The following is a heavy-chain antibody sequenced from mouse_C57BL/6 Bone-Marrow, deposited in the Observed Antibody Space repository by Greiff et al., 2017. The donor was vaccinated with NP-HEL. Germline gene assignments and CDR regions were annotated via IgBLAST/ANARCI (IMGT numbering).Heavy chain of an antibody. CDR2: SINKDNDYKT. CDR3: ARDAHYYGSRFAY. Sequence: EVKLVESGGGLVQSGRSLRLSCATSGFTFSDFYMEWVRQAPGKGLEWIAASINKDNDYKTEYSPSVKGRFIVSRDTSQSILYLQMNALRAEDTAIYYSARDAHYYGSRFAYWGQGTLVTVSA. D-gene: IGHD1-1*01. J-gene: IGHJ3*01. CDR1: GFTFSDFY. V-gene: IGHV7-1*01.